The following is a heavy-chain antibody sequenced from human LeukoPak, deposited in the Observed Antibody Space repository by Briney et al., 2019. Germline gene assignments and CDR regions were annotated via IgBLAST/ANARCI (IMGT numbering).Heavy chain of an antibody. CDR3: ARDRYVGSSYEMDV. J-gene: IGHJ6*04. D-gene: IGHD6-13*01. CDR1: GGTFSSYA. CDR2: IIPIFGTA. Sequence: GSSVKVSCKASGGTFSSYAISWVRQAPGQGLEWMGGIIPIFGTANYAQRFQGRVTITADESTSTAYMELSSLRSEDTAVYYCARDRYVGSSYEMDVWGKGTTVTVSS. V-gene: IGHV1-69*01.